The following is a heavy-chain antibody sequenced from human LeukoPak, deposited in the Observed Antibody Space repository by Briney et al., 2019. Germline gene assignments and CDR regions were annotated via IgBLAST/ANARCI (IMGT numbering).Heavy chain of an antibody. J-gene: IGHJ6*03. CDR1: GFTFSSYW. CDR3: ARGRGSSSSYYMDV. CDR2: IKQDGSEK. V-gene: IGHV3-7*01. Sequence: GGSLRLSCAASGFTFSSYWMSWVRQAPGKGLEWVANIKQDGSEKYYVDSVKGRFTISRDNAKNSLYLQMSSLRAEDTAVYYCARGRGSSSSYYMDVWGKGTTVTVPS. D-gene: IGHD6-6*01.